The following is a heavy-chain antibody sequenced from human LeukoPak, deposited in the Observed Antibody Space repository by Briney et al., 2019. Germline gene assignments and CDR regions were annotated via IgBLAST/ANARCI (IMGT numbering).Heavy chain of an antibody. CDR3: AGEAGGDAFDI. Sequence: PGGSLRLSCAASRFTVSNNYMNWVRQAPGKGLEWVSVIYSGGNTYYADSVKGRFTISRDNSKNTVFLQMNSLRAEDTAVYYCAGEAGGDAFDIWGQGTMVTVSS. CDR2: IYSGGNT. V-gene: IGHV3-66*02. J-gene: IGHJ3*02. D-gene: IGHD3-10*01. CDR1: RFTVSNNY.